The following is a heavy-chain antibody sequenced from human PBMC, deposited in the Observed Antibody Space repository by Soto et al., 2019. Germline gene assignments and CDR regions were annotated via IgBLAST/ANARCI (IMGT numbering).Heavy chain of an antibody. J-gene: IGHJ3*02. D-gene: IGHD2-2*01. CDR2: ISYDGSNK. Sequence: QVQLVESGGGVVQPGRSLRLSCAASGFTFSRYDMHWVRQAPGKGLEWVAVISYDGSNKYYADSVKGRFTISRDNSKNTLYLQMNSLRAEDTAVYYCAKLIGYCSSTSCYDAFDIWGQGTMVTVSS. CDR3: AKLIGYCSSTSCYDAFDI. V-gene: IGHV3-30*18. CDR1: GFTFSRYD.